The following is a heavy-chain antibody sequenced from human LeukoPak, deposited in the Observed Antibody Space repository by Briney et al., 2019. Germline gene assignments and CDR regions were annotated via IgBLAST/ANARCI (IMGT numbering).Heavy chain of an antibody. CDR1: GGSISSSSYY. CDR3: ARRVSSNFEGWFDP. Sequence: SETLSLTCTVSGGSISSSSYYWGWIRQPPGKGLEWIGSIYYSGTTYYNPSLESRVTISVDTSKNQFSLRVKFVTAADTAGYYCARRVSSNFEGWFDPWGQGIEVTVSS. J-gene: IGHJ5*02. V-gene: IGHV4-39*01. CDR2: IYYSGTT. D-gene: IGHD6-13*01.